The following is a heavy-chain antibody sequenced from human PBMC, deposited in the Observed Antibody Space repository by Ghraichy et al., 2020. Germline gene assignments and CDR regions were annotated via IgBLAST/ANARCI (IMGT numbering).Heavy chain of an antibody. V-gene: IGHV1-2*02. CDR2: INPNSGGT. D-gene: IGHD4-17*01. CDR3: ARDLYGDYGFDY. CDR1: GYTFTGYY. J-gene: IGHJ4*02. Sequence: ASVKVSCKASGYTFTGYYMHWVRQAPGQGLEWMGWINPNSGGTNYAQKFQGRVTMTRDTSISTAYMELSRLRSDDTAVFYCARDLYGDYGFDYWGQGTLVTVSS.